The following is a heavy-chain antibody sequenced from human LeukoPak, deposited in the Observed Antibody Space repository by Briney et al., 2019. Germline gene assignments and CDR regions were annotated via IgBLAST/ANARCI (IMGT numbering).Heavy chain of an antibody. V-gene: IGHV3-74*01. CDR3: VRGQTIDY. D-gene: IGHD3-3*01. Sequence: PGGSLTLSCTTSGFTFSNYWMYWVCQAPGKGLMWVSRIKSDGTGITYTDSVEGRFTISRDNAKNTLYLQMNSLRDEDTAVYYCVRGQTIDYWGQGTLVTVSS. J-gene: IGHJ4*02. CDR2: IKSDGTGI. CDR1: GFTFSNYW.